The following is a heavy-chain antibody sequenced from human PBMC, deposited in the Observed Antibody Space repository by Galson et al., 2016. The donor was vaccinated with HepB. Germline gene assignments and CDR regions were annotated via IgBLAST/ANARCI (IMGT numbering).Heavy chain of an antibody. CDR3: ARLQVGSITKGFET. J-gene: IGHJ3*02. V-gene: IGHV4-39*01. CDR1: GGSISNRSYF. D-gene: IGHD3-3*01. CDR2: IFYSGKT. Sequence: LSLTCNVSGGSISNRSYFWAWIRQPPGKGPEWNATIFYSGKTYYRPSLQSRVTISVDTSKNQFSLTLASVSAADTSVYYCARLQVGSITKGFETWGQGTMVTVSS.